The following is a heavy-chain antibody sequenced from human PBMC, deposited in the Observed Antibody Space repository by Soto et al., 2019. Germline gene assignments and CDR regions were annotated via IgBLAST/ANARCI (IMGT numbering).Heavy chain of an antibody. Sequence: QVQLVQSGAEVKKPGSSVKVSCKASGGTFSSYTISWVRQAPGQGLEWMGRIIPILGIANYAQKFQGRVTITADKSTSTAYMELSSLRSEDTAVYYCARDRDIAVVPTLRRWGQGTLVTVSS. CDR2: IIPILGIA. J-gene: IGHJ4*02. CDR1: GGTFSSYT. V-gene: IGHV1-69*08. CDR3: ARDRDIAVVPTLRR. D-gene: IGHD2-2*01.